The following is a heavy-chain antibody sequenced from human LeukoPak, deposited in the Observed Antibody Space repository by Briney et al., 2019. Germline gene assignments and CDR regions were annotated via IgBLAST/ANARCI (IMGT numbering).Heavy chain of an antibody. Sequence: PSETLSLTCTVSGGSISSSDYYWGWIRQPPGKGLEWIASIYYSGSTYYNPSLKSRVTISKDTSKNQFSLKLNSVTAADTAVYYCARGNWNYNWFDPWGQGTLVTVSS. CDR2: IYYSGST. CDR3: ARGNWNYNWFDP. J-gene: IGHJ5*02. CDR1: GGSISSSDYY. V-gene: IGHV4-39*01. D-gene: IGHD1-7*01.